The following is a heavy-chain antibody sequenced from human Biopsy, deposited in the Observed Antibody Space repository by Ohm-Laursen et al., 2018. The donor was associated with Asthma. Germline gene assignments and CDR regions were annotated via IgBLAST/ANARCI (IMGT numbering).Heavy chain of an antibody. J-gene: IGHJ4*02. V-gene: IGHV1-69*17. D-gene: IGHD3-10*02. CDR2: IIPKFGIA. CDR3: ATDHCSALWAGVSTDNCYFEY. Sequence: SSVKVSCKASGGTFSSYAISWVRRAPGQGLEWMGGIIPKFGIANYAQNFQGRVTLTADKSTSTAYMELSSLRSEDTAVYYCATDHCSALWAGVSTDNCYFEYWGQGTLVTVSS. CDR1: GGTFSSYA.